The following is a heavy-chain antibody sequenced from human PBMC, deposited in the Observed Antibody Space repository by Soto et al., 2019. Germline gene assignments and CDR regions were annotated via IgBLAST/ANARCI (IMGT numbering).Heavy chain of an antibody. Sequence: PSETLSLTCAVSGYSISSGYYWGWIRQPPGKGLEWIGSIYHSGSTYYNLSLKSRVTISSDASKNQISLKLSSVTAADTALYYCARDWGTGFSQLDSWGQGTLVTVSS. CDR2: IYHSGST. V-gene: IGHV4-38-2*02. J-gene: IGHJ4*02. D-gene: IGHD6-19*01. CDR1: GYSISSGYY. CDR3: ARDWGTGFSQLDS.